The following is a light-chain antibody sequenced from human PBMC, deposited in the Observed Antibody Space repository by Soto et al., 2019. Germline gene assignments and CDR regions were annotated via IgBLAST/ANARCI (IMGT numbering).Light chain of an antibody. Sequence: DIQMTQSPSSLSVSVGDRVTITCRASQSIVSYLNWYQQKLGKAPKLLIYTASNLQRGVPSRFRGSGSGTDFTLTISNLQPEDFATYYCQQSYSTPRTFGQGTKLEIK. V-gene: IGKV1-39*01. CDR3: QQSYSTPRT. CDR2: TAS. J-gene: IGKJ2*02. CDR1: QSIVSY.